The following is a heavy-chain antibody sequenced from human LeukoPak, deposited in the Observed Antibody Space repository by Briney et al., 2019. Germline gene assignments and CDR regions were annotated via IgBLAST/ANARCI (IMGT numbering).Heavy chain of an antibody. J-gene: IGHJ4*02. Sequence: ASETLSLICTVSGGSISNYYWSWIRQPPGKGVEWIGYFSYSGSTNSNPSLKSRVTISVDTSKNQFSLRLNSVTAADTAVYYCARHPYTAMAHFDYWGQGTLVIVSS. CDR1: GGSISNYY. CDR3: ARHPYTAMAHFDY. D-gene: IGHD5-18*01. V-gene: IGHV4-59*08. CDR2: FSYSGST.